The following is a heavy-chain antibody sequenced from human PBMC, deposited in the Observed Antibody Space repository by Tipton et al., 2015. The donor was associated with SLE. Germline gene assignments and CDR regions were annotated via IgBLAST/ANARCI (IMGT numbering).Heavy chain of an antibody. V-gene: IGHV4-39*07. D-gene: IGHD6-13*01. Sequence: TLSLTCIVSGGSIRSGNNNWGWIRQPPGKGLEWIASMHYTGRIYYNLSLKSRVTISIDSSNNQFSLRLSSVTAADTAVYFCARETTHTSNWRFDFWGPGALVTVSS. CDR3: ARETTHTSNWRFDF. J-gene: IGHJ4*02. CDR1: GGSIRSGNNN. CDR2: MHYTGRI.